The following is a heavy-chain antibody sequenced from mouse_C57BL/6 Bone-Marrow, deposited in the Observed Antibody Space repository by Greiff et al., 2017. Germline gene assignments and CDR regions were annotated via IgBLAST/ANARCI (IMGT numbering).Heavy chain of an antibody. Sequence: QVQLQQSGAELVRPGASVTLSCKASGYTFTDYEMHWVKQTPVHGLEWIGAIDPETGGTAYNQKFKGKAILTADKSSSTAYMELRSLTSGDSAVYYCTREGIYYDYDGGGPAWLAYWGQGTLVTVSA. D-gene: IGHD2-4*01. CDR1: GYTFTDYE. J-gene: IGHJ3*01. CDR2: IDPETGGT. CDR3: TREGIYYDYDGGGPAWLAY. V-gene: IGHV1-15*01.